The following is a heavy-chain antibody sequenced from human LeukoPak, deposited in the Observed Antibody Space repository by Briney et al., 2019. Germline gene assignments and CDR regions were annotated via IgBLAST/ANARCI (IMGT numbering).Heavy chain of an antibody. Sequence: GGSLRLSCAASGFTFSTYSMNWVRQAPGKGLEWVSSISGSSSYIYYAVSLKGRFTISRDNAKNSLYLQMNSLRAEDTAVYYCARVVDHDYGDYYLDYWGQGTLVTVSS. CDR2: ISGSSSYI. J-gene: IGHJ4*02. V-gene: IGHV3-21*06. CDR1: GFTFSTYS. CDR3: ARVVDHDYGDYYLDY. D-gene: IGHD4-17*01.